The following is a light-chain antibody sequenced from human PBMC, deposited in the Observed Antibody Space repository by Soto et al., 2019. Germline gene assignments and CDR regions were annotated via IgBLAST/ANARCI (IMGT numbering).Light chain of an antibody. CDR2: DVT. CDR3: SSYRSSSTYVV. V-gene: IGLV2-14*01. Sequence: QSALTQPASVSGSPGQSITISCTGTSSDVGGYDYVSWYQQHPGKAPKLMIYDVTNRPSGVSNRFSGSKSGNTASLTISGLQAEDQAGYYCSSYRSSSTYVVFGGGTQLTVL. CDR1: SSDVGGYDY. J-gene: IGLJ2*01.